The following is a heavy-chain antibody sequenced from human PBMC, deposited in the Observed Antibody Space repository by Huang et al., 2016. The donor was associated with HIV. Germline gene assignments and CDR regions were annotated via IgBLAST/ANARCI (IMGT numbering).Heavy chain of an antibody. Sequence: QVQLVQSGAEVRKPGASLKISCEASGYTFTNHYLYWVRQAPGQGLDWIGMINPGNGATRYSQQLQGRVAMTRDTSTNTVYLELRSLRSEDTAVYYCAKGGDFSAHFDSWGQGTLVTVSS. V-gene: IGHV1-46*01. CDR2: INPGNGAT. CDR3: AKGGDFSAHFDS. J-gene: IGHJ4*02. CDR1: GYTFTNHY. D-gene: IGHD3-3*01.